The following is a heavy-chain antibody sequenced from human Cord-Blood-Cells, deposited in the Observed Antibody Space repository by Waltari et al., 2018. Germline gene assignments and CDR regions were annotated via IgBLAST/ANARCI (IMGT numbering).Heavy chain of an antibody. CDR2: IYYSGST. D-gene: IGHD1-26*01. CDR1: GGPISSSSSY. V-gene: IGHV4-39*07. Sequence: QLQLQESGPGLVKPSETLSLTCPVSGGPISSSSSYWGWIRQPPGKGLEWIGSIYYSGSTYYNPSLKSRVTISVDTSKNQFSLKLSSVTAADTAVYYCARHTPDLVGATDYSFDYWGQGTLVTVSS. J-gene: IGHJ4*02. CDR3: ARHTPDLVGATDYSFDY.